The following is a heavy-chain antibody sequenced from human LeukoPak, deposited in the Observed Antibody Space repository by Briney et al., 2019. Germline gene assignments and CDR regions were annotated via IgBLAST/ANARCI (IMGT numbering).Heavy chain of an antibody. CDR3: ARGPQFPDNYYYYMDV. CDR2: IRYDGTNK. CDR1: GFTFSSYG. D-gene: IGHD1-14*01. V-gene: IGHV3-30*02. Sequence: GGSLRLSCAASGFTFSSYGMHWVRQAPGKGLEWVAFIRYDGTNKYYADSVKGRFIISRDNSKNTLYLQMNSLRAEDTAVYYCARGPQFPDNYYYYMDVWGKGTTVTVSS. J-gene: IGHJ6*03.